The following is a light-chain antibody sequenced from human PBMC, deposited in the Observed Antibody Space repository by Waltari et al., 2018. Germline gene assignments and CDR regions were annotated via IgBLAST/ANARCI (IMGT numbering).Light chain of an antibody. CDR1: NRDVASFNF. J-gene: IGLJ2*01. Sequence: QSALTQPASVSGPPGQSITISCTGTNRDVASFNFVPWFQQHPGKAPKLLIYDVTKRPSGVSNRFSGSKSGNTASLTSSGLQTEDEAEYYCSSYTRTNTLVFGGGSRLTVL. CDR3: SSYTRTNTLV. CDR2: DVT. V-gene: IGLV2-14*03.